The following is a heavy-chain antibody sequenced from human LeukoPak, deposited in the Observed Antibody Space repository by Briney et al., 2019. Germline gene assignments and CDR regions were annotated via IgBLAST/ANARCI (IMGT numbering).Heavy chain of an antibody. CDR1: GFTFNNYG. D-gene: IGHD3-22*01. Sequence: GGSLRLSCAASGFTFNNYGMYWVRQAPGKGLEWVSAISGSGGSTYYADSVKGRFTISRDNSKNTLYLQMNSLRAEDTAVYYCAKGDYYDSSGYLDYWGQGTLVTVSS. V-gene: IGHV3-23*01. J-gene: IGHJ4*02. CDR3: AKGDYYDSSGYLDY. CDR2: ISGSGGST.